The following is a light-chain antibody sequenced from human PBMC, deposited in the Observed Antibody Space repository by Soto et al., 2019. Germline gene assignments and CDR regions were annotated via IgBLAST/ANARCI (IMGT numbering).Light chain of an antibody. J-gene: IGKJ5*01. CDR2: AAS. CDR3: QQYSNWPIT. Sequence: EIVLTQSPGTLSLSPGERATLSCRASQSVSSSYLAWYQQKPGQAPRLLIYAASTRATGVPGRFSGSGSGTEFTLTISSLQSEDFAVYSCQQYSNWPITFGQGTRLEIK. CDR1: QSVSSSY. V-gene: IGKV3-15*01.